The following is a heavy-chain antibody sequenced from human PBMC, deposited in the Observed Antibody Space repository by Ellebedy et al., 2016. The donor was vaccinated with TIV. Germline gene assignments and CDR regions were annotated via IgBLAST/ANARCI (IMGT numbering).Heavy chain of an antibody. J-gene: IGHJ4*02. CDR2: MYYSGLS. Sequence: MPSETLSLTCSVSDVSIRGSDYYWGWIRQPTGKGLEWLGNMYYSGLSFYNPSLKSRVSISIDTSKNQFSLRLNSVTAADTAVYYCAKDLRFSYSKGYFDYWGPGTLVTVSS. V-gene: IGHV4-39*07. CDR3: AKDLRFSYSKGYFDY. D-gene: IGHD3-10*01. CDR1: DVSIRGSDYY.